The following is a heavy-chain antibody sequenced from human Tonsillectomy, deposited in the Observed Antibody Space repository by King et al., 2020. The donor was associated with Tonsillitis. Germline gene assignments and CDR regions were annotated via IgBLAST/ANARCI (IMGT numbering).Heavy chain of an antibody. D-gene: IGHD6-19*01. CDR3: ASTAILYSGGWLDY. V-gene: IGHV3-66*01. Sequence: VQLVESGGGLVQPGGSLRLSCAASGFTVSSNYMSWVRQAPGKGLEWVSVIYSGGSTYYADSVKGRFTISRDNSKNTLYLQMNSLRAEDTAVYYCASTAILYSGGWLDYWGQGTLVTVSS. J-gene: IGHJ4*02. CDR2: IYSGGST. CDR1: GFTVSSNY.